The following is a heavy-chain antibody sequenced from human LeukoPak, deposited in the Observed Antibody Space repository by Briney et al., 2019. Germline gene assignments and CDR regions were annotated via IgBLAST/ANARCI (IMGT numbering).Heavy chain of an antibody. CDR1: GYTFTGYY. CDR3: ARVGQYCSSISCFDC. V-gene: IGHV1-18*04. J-gene: IGHJ4*02. D-gene: IGHD2-2*01. CDR2: ISAYNGNT. Sequence: GASVKVSCKASGYTFTGYYMHWVRQAPGQGLEWMGWISAYNGNTDYAQKLQGRVTMTTDTSTNTAYMDLRSLSSDDTAVYYCARVGQYCSSISCFDCWGQGTLVTVSS.